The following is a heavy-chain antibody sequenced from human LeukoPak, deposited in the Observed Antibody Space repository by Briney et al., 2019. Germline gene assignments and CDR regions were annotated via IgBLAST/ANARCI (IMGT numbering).Heavy chain of an antibody. CDR1: GFTFSSYG. J-gene: IGHJ4*02. D-gene: IGHD4-17*01. CDR2: IWYDGSNK. CDR3: ARFNRWGTDYGEYYFDY. V-gene: IGHV3-33*01. Sequence: GGSLRLSCAASGFTFSSYGMHWVRQAPGKGLEWVAVIWYDGSNKYYADSVKGRFTISRDNSKNTLYLQMSSLRAEDTAVYYCARFNRWGTDYGEYYFDYWGQGTLVTVSS.